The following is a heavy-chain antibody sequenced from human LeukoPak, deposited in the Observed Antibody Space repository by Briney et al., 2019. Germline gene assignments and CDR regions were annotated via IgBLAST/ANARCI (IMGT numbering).Heavy chain of an antibody. J-gene: IGHJ5*02. CDR1: GGTFSSYA. D-gene: IGHD2-2*02. CDR2: IIPIFGTA. V-gene: IGHV1-69*13. CDR3: ARATGGRYCSTTSCYMRGWFDP. Sequence: GASVKVSCKASGGTFSSYAISWVRQAPGQGLERMGGIIPIFGTANYAQKFQGRVTITADESTRTAYMELSSLRSEDTAVYYCARATGGRYCSTTSCYMRGWFDPWGQGTLVTVSS.